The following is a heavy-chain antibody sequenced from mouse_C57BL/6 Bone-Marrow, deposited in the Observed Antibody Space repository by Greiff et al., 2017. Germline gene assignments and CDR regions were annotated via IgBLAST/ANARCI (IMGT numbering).Heavy chain of an antibody. Sequence: GKLIGAGGGLVKTGGFLEPSCGTSGFTFRDYGIPLGRPAPEKGLGWVSYISSGSSTLYYADTVKGRFTISRDNAKNTLFLQMTSLRSEDTAMYYCARPLGGNPYFDYWGQGTTLTVSS. CDR2: ISSGSSTL. J-gene: IGHJ2*01. CDR1: GFTFRDYG. V-gene: IGHV5-17*01. D-gene: IGHD1-1*02. CDR3: ARPLGGNPYFDY.